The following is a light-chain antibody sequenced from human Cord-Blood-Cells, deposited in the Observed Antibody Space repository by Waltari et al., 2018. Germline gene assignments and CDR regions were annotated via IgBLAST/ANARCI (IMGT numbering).Light chain of an antibody. V-gene: IGKV3-15*01. CDR1: QSVSSN. CDR3: QQYNNWPPLT. J-gene: IGKJ4*01. Sequence: EIVMTQSPATLSVSPGERATLSCRASQSVSSNLAWYQLKPGQAPRLLLYGASTRATCIPARFSGSGSGTEFTLTISSLQSEDFAVYYCQQYNNWPPLTFGGGTKVEIK. CDR2: GAS.